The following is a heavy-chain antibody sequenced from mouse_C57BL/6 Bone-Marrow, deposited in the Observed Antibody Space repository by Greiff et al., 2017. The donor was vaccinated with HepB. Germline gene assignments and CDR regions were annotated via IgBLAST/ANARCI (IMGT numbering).Heavy chain of an antibody. CDR3: ARDLATVVATDY. D-gene: IGHD1-1*01. V-gene: IGHV1-59*01. CDR2: IDPSDSYT. CDR1: GYTFTSYW. Sequence: QVQLQQPGAELVRPGTSVKLSCKASGYTFTSYWMHWVKQRPGQGLEWIGVIDPSDSYTNYKQKFKGKATLTVDTSSSTAYMQLSSLTSEDSAVYYCARDLATVVATDYWGQGTTLTVSS. J-gene: IGHJ2*01.